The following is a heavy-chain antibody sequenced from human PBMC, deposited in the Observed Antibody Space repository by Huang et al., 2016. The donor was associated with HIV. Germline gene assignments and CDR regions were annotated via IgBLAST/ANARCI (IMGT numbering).Heavy chain of an antibody. CDR2: IQYDGSNK. J-gene: IGHJ4*02. V-gene: IGHV3-30*02. Sequence: QVQVVESGGGVVQPGGSLRCSCAASGFNSSRHGMHWVRQASGKGLEVGAFIQYDGSNKYFADSVKGRFTMSRDNSKNTLYLQMNSLRGEDTAVYYCVKETVQWLVTYWGQGTLVTVSS. CDR3: VKETVQWLVTY. CDR1: GFNSSRHG. D-gene: IGHD6-19*01.